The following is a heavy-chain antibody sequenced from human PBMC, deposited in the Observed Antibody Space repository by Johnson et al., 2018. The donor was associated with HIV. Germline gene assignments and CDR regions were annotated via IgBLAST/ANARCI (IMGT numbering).Heavy chain of an antibody. V-gene: IGHV3-66*02. CDR1: GFRFNDYA. Sequence: VQLVESGGGVVQPGGSLRLSCVASGFRFNDYALSWVRQAPGKGLEWVSVLYSGGNTYYADSVKGRFTISRDNSKNTLSLQMNTLRAEDTAVYYCARAWGSRDILTALRGAFDIWGQGTMVTVSS. D-gene: IGHD3-9*01. CDR3: ARAWGSRDILTALRGAFDI. J-gene: IGHJ3*02. CDR2: LYSGGNT.